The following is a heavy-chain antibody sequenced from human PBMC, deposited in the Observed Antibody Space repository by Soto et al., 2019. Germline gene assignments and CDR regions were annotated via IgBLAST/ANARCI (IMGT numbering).Heavy chain of an antibody. J-gene: IGHJ4*02. D-gene: IGHD3-22*01. Sequence: ASVKVSCKASGYTFTSYGISWVRQAPGQGLEWMGWISAYNGNTNYAQKLQGRVTMTTDTSTSTAYMELRSLRSDDTAVYYCARDRSYYYDSSVHSSTDYWAQGTLVPVSS. CDR1: GYTFTSYG. CDR2: ISAYNGNT. CDR3: ARDRSYYYDSSVHSSTDY. V-gene: IGHV1-18*01.